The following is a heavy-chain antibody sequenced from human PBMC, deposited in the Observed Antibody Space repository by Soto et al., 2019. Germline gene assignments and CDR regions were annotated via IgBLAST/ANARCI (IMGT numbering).Heavy chain of an antibody. Sequence: VAYGTIGIGGCCCIWNSQHPGKGLEWIGYIYYSGSTYYNPSLKSRVTISVDTSKNQFSLKLSSVTAADTAVYYCARDVPPGRGSPNFYYYGMDVWGQGATVTVSS. D-gene: IGHD3-10*01. J-gene: IGHJ6*02. CDR1: YGTIGIGGCC. CDR2: IYYSGST. CDR3: ARDVPPGRGSPNFYYYGMDV. V-gene: IGHV4-31*02.